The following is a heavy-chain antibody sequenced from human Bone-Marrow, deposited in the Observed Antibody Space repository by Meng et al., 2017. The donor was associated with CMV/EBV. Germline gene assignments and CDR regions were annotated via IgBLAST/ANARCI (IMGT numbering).Heavy chain of an antibody. CDR1: GLTFSSSS. CDR3: ARDRARTEFDY. CDR2: IYYDGSNK. Sequence: QIKLVVSGGRVSQHGTSLRRSFAASGLTFSSSSSDWVRQAPGKVLELVAVIYYDGSNKYYADSVKGRFTISRYTSKNTLYMQMYILRAEDTAVYYCARDRARTEFDYWGQGTLVTVSS. V-gene: IGHV3-30-3*01. D-gene: IGHD1-14*01. J-gene: IGHJ4*02.